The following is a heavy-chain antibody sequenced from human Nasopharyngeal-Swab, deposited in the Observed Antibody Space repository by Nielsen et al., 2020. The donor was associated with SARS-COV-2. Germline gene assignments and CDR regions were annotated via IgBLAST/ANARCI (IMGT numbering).Heavy chain of an antibody. Sequence: GGSLRLSCAASGFTFENYAMHWVRQPPGKGLEWVSGITWNSGNKGYAESVQGRFTISRDNARNSLYLQMDSLRAEDTALYYCAKARRTDTYGFECFDHWGQGTLVTVSP. D-gene: IGHD5-18*01. J-gene: IGHJ4*02. CDR3: AKARRTDTYGFECFDH. V-gene: IGHV3-9*01. CDR1: GFTFENYA. CDR2: ITWNSGNK.